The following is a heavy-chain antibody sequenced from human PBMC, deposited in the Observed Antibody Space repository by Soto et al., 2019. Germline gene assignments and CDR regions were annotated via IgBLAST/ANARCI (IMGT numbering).Heavy chain of an antibody. Sequence: GGSLRLSCAASGLTLSSYWMSWVRQVPGKGLEWVANIKQDGSEKIYVDSVKGRFTISRDNAKNSLYLQMNSLRAEDTAVYYCARDHVLGAPTLDFWRQGTLVTVSS. CDR2: IKQDGSEK. J-gene: IGHJ4*02. D-gene: IGHD1-26*01. CDR1: GLTLSSYW. V-gene: IGHV3-7*01. CDR3: ARDHVLGAPTLDF.